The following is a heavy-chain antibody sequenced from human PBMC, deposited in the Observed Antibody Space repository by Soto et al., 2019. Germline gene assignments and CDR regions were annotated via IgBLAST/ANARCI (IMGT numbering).Heavy chain of an antibody. CDR3: ARDLSADY. Sequence: EVELVESGGVLVQPGGSLRLSCAASGFTFSNYNFIWVRQAPGKGLEWVSCISSTGTTIHYAASVKGRFTISRDNAKNSLYLQMNSLTDEDTAVYYCARDLSADYWGQGTLVTVSS. D-gene: IGHD3-10*01. CDR2: ISSTGTTI. V-gene: IGHV3-48*02. J-gene: IGHJ4*02. CDR1: GFTFSNYN.